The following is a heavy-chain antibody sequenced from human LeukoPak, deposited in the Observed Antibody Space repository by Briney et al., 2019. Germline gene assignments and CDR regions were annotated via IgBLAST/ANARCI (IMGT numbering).Heavy chain of an antibody. Sequence: ASVKVSCKTSGYPFTTYEINRVRQATGQGLEWMGWVHPNSGDTDYAQKFQGRVTMTRSTSINTAYMELSSLTSDDTAVYYCARGPRFDPWGQGTLVTVSS. J-gene: IGHJ5*02. CDR3: ARGPRFDP. CDR1: GYPFTTYE. CDR2: VHPNSGDT. V-gene: IGHV1-8*01.